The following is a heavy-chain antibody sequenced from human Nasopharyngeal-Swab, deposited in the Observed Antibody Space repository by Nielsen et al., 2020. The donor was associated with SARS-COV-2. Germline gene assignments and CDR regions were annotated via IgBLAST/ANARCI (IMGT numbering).Heavy chain of an antibody. CDR1: GYSFSTYW. D-gene: IGHD4/OR15-4a*01. J-gene: IGHJ4*02. CDR3: ARLYGGYVDY. CDR2: IYPGDSTT. Sequence: GESLKISCQGSGYSFSTYWIGWVRQMPGKGLEWMGIIYPGDSTTKYRPSFQGQVTISADKSINTAYLQWSSLKASDTAMYFCARLYGGYVDYWGQGTLVTVSS. V-gene: IGHV5-51*01.